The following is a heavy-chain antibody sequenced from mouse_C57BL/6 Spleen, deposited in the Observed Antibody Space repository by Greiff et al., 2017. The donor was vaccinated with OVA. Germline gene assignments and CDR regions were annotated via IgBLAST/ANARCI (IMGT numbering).Heavy chain of an antibody. CDR3: ARYYSNYEAMDY. J-gene: IGHJ4*01. CDR1: GYTFTSYW. Sequence: VQLQQPGAELVMPGASVKLSCKASGYTFTSYWMHWVKQRPGQGLEWIGEIDPSDSYTNYNQKFKGKSTLTVDKSSSTAYMQLSSLTSEDSAVYYCARYYSNYEAMDYWGQGTSVTVSS. V-gene: IGHV1-69*01. CDR2: IDPSDSYT. D-gene: IGHD2-5*01.